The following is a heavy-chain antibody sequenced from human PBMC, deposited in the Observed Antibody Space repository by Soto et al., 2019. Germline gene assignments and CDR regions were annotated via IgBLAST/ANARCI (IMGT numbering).Heavy chain of an antibody. CDR2: IYYSGST. J-gene: IGHJ3*02. Sequence: PSETLSLTCTVSGGSISSSSYYWGWIRQPPGKGLEWIGSIYYSGSTYYNPSLKSRVTISVDTSKNQFSLKLSSVTAADTAVYYCARPQYYYDSSGYRADAFDIWGQGTMVTVSS. V-gene: IGHV4-39*01. CDR3: ARPQYYYDSSGYRADAFDI. D-gene: IGHD3-22*01. CDR1: GGSISSSSYY.